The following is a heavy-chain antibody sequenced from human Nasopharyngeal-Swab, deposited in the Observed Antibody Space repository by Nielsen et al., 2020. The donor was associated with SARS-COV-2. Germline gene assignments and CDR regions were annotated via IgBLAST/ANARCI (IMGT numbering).Heavy chain of an antibody. D-gene: IGHD3-22*01. CDR2: NIPIFGTA. CDR3: AREGAHYYDSSGYFSHDY. Sequence: WVRQAPGQGLEWMGGNIPIFGTANYAQKFQGRVTITADESTRTAYMELSSLRSEDTAMYYCAREGAHYYDSSGYFSHDYWGQGTLVTVSS. J-gene: IGHJ4*02. V-gene: IGHV1-69*01.